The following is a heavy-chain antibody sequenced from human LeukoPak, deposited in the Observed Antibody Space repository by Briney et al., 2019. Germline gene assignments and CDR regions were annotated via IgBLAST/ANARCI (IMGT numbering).Heavy chain of an antibody. CDR3: ARAPLGKMATNLIFDY. CDR2: ISSSSSYI. J-gene: IGHJ4*02. Sequence: GGSLRLSCAASGFTFSSYSMNWVRQAPGKGLEWVSSISSSSSYIYYADSVKGRFTISRDDAKNSLYLQMNSLRAEDTAVYYCARAPLGKMATNLIFDYWGQGTLVTVSS. D-gene: IGHD5-24*01. V-gene: IGHV3-21*01. CDR1: GFTFSSYS.